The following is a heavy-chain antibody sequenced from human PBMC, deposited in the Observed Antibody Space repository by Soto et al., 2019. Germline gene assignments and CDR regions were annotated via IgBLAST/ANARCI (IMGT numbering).Heavy chain of an antibody. Sequence: QVQLVESGGGVVQPGRSLRLSCAASRFTFSNYGIHWVRQAPGKGLEWVALIWYDGSNKYYADSVKGRFTISRDTSKNTQYLQMTILIAEDTAVNYCATGLDYFDSTTDYPGPHFDSWGQGTLVTVSS. CDR3: ATGLDYFDSTTDYPGPHFDS. D-gene: IGHD3-22*01. CDR1: RFTFSNYG. V-gene: IGHV3-33*01. CDR2: IWYDGSNK. J-gene: IGHJ4*02.